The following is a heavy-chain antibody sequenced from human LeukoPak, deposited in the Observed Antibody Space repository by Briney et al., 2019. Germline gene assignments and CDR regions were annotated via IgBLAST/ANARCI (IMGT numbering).Heavy chain of an antibody. Sequence: GGSLRLSCAASGFTFRTYGMNWVRQAPGKGLEWVSVISGSGSTYYADSVKGRFTISRDNSKNTLYLQMNSLRAEDTAVYYCARGHRNTMVRGVIRYYYMDVWGKGTTVTISS. J-gene: IGHJ6*03. CDR1: GFTFRTYG. CDR3: ARGHRNTMVRGVIRYYYMDV. V-gene: IGHV3-23*01. D-gene: IGHD3-10*01. CDR2: ISGSGST.